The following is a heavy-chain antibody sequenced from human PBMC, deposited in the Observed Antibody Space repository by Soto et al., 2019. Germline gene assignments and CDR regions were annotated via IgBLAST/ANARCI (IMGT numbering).Heavy chain of an antibody. V-gene: IGHV3-48*02. Sequence: VQLVESGGGLVQPGGSLRLSCAASGFTFSSYSMNWVRQAPGRGLEWVSYISSGGRTTYYADSVKGRFTISRDNAKSSLFLQMNSLRDEDTAVYYCARGTGDPPALDYWGQGTPVTVSS. CDR2: ISSGGRTT. J-gene: IGHJ4*02. CDR3: ARGTGDPPALDY. D-gene: IGHD4-17*01. CDR1: GFTFSSYS.